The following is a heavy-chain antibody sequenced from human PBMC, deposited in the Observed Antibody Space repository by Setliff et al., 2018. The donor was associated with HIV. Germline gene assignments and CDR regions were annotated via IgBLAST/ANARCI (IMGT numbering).Heavy chain of an antibody. CDR2: ILYSGST. V-gene: IGHV4-59*01. D-gene: IGHD5-12*01. Sequence: SETLSLTCTVSGGSISSYYWSWIRQHPGQGLEWIVYILYSGSTNYNPSLKSRVTISLDTSKNQLSLKLSSVTSADTAVYYCARGGLATGAFDIWGQGTMVTVSS. CDR3: ARGGLATGAFDI. CDR1: GGSISSYY. J-gene: IGHJ3*02.